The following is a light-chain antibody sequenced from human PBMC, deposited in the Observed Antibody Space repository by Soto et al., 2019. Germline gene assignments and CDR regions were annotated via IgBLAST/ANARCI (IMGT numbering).Light chain of an antibody. V-gene: IGKV3-20*01. CDR2: DAS. CDR1: QIVTGDY. CDR3: QQYGDSLLT. J-gene: IGKJ1*01. Sequence: EVVVTQSPVTLSLSPGEGATLSCRASQIVTGDYLAWYQQKPGQAPRLLMYDASTRATGIPDRFSGSGSGTDFTLIISRLEPEDFAVYYCQQYGDSLLTFAQGTKVDI.